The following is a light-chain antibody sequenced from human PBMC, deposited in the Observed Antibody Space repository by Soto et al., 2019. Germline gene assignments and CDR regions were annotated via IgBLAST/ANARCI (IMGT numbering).Light chain of an antibody. CDR3: QQFYTYPIT. CDR1: QAINIP. V-gene: IGKV1-13*01. J-gene: IGKJ5*01. CDR2: DAS. Sequence: FQLPHSPPSLVPSIGDEVSITCRPVQAINIPLACFRQKPGKAPDLLIFDASTLESGVPSRFSGRGFGTDFTLTITSLQPEDFATYYCQQFYTYPITFGQGTRLDI.